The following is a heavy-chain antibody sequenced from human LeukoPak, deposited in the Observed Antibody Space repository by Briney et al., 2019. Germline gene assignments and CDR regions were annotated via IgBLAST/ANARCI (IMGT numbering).Heavy chain of an antibody. CDR1: GGSISSYY. CDR2: INHSGST. J-gene: IGHJ3*02. CDR3: ARPKERWLPYDAFDI. D-gene: IGHD5-12*01. V-gene: IGHV4-34*01. Sequence: SETLSLTCTVSGGSISSYYWSWIRQPPGKGLEWIGEINHSGSTNYNPSLKSRVTISVDTSKNQFSLKLSSVTAADTAVYYCARPKERWLPYDAFDIWGQGTMVTVSS.